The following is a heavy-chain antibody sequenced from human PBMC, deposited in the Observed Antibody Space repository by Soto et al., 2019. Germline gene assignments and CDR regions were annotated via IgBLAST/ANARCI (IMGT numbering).Heavy chain of an antibody. Sequence: SVKVSCKASGGSFTYTLSWVRQAPGQGLEWMGGIIPIFGTTNYAQKFQGRVTITADESTKTAYMELSTLRSEDTAVYFCARLHSLGTYGMDVWGQGTTVTVSS. J-gene: IGHJ6*02. CDR2: IIPIFGTT. CDR3: ARLHSLGTYGMDV. CDR1: GGSFTYT. D-gene: IGHD5-18*01. V-gene: IGHV1-69*13.